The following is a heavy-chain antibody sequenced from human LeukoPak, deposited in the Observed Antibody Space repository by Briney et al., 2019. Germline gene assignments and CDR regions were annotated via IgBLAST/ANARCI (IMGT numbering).Heavy chain of an antibody. D-gene: IGHD1-26*01. CDR3: ARESGSYDY. J-gene: IGHJ4*02. CDR1: GFTFSSYS. Sequence: GGSLRLSCAASGFTFSSYSMNWVRQAPGKRLEWVSSISSSSSHIYYADSVKGRFTVSRDNAKNSLYLHMNSLRAEDTAVYYCARESGSYDYWGQGTLVTVSS. V-gene: IGHV3-21*01. CDR2: ISSSSSHI.